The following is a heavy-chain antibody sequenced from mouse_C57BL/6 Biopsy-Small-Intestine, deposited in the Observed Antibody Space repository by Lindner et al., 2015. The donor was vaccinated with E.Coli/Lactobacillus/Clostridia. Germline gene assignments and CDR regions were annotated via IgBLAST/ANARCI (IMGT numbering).Heavy chain of an antibody. D-gene: IGHD4-1*01. CDR3: AETGTFAY. CDR1: GFTFSDYG. CDR2: ISSGSSTI. V-gene: IGHV5-17*01. J-gene: IGHJ3*01. Sequence: VQLQESGGGLVKPGGSLKLSCAASGFTFSDYGMHWVRQAPEKGLEWVAYISSGSSTIYYADTVKGRFTISRDNAKNTLFLQMTSLRSEDTAMYYCAETGTFAYWGQGTLVTVSA.